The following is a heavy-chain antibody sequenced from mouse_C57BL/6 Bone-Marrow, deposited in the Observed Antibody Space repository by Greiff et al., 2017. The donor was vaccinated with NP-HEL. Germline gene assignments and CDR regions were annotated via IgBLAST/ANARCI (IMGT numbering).Heavy chain of an antibody. D-gene: IGHD1-2*01. CDR1: GYTFTGYW. CDR2: ILPGSGST. Sequence: QVQLQQSGSDLMKPGASVKLSCKATGYTFTGYWIEWVKQRPGHGLEWIGEILPGSGSTKSNEKFKGKATFTADTSSNTAYMQLSSLTTEDSAIYYCARERVHYYFDYWGQGTTLTVSS. V-gene: IGHV1-9*01. CDR3: ARERVHYYFDY. J-gene: IGHJ2*01.